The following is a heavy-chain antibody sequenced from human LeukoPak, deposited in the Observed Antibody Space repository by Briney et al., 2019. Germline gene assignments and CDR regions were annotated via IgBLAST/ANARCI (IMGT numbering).Heavy chain of an antibody. Sequence: GRSLRLSCAASGFTFSYYAMHWVRQAPGRGLEWVAVTSLDGSNKLYTDTVRGRFIISRDNSKNTVYLQMDSLRAEDTAVYYCARDGLNGVGAAIRTYYFDYWGQGTLVTVSS. V-gene: IGHV3-30-3*01. J-gene: IGHJ4*02. CDR2: TSLDGSNK. D-gene: IGHD2-15*01. CDR3: ARDGLNGVGAAIRTYYFDY. CDR1: GFTFSYYA.